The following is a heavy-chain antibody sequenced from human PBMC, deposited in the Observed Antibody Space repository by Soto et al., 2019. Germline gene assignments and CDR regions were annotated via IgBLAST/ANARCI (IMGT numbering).Heavy chain of an antibody. J-gene: IGHJ5*02. Sequence: PGGSLSLSCAASGFTFSSYSMNWVRTAPGKGREWVSYISSSSSTIYYADSVKGRFTISRDNAKNSLYLQMNSLRAEDTAVYYCARDQTQISNYDFWSGSNWFDPWGQGTLVTVSS. CDR2: ISSSSSTI. CDR3: ARDQTQISNYDFWSGSNWFDP. CDR1: GFTFSSYS. V-gene: IGHV3-48*01. D-gene: IGHD3-3*01.